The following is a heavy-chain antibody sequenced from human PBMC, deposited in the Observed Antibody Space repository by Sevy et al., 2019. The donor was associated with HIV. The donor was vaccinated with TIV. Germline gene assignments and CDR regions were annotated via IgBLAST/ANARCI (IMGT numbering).Heavy chain of an antibody. CDR2: FDPQDVKT. CDR1: GYTLTKLS. D-gene: IGHD2-15*01. CDR3: ATVGLRYFSGSSSYQGDWFDP. Sequence: ASVKVSCKVSGYTLTKLSIDWVRQAPGKALEWMGEFDPQDVKTISSQRFQGRLTMTVDTSTDTAYMELSSLTSEDTAVYYCATVGLRYFSGSSSYQGDWFDPWGQGTPVTVSS. V-gene: IGHV1-24*01. J-gene: IGHJ5*02.